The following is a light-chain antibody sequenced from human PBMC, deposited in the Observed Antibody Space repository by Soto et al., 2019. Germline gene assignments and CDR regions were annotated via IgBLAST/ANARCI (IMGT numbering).Light chain of an antibody. CDR1: QSITNS. J-gene: IGKJ3*01. CDR2: SAS. CDR3: QQSYGTPFT. V-gene: IGKV1-39*01. Sequence: DIQVTQSPSSLSASVGDRVTITCRASQSITNSLNWYQQKPGKAPKLLVYSASSLLSGVPSRFSGSGSGTDFTLTISNLQPEDFATYYCQQSYGTPFTFGPGTKVDIK.